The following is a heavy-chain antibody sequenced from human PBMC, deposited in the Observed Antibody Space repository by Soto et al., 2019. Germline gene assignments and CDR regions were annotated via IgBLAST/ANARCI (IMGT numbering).Heavy chain of an antibody. CDR2: IKPSGGST. CDR1: GYTFTNYY. CDR3: AREASKYSGMDV. Sequence: GASVKVSCKASGYTFTNYYMHWVRQAPGQGLEWMGVIKPSGGSTTYAQKFQGRVTMTRDTSTSTVYMELSSLISEDPTEYYCAREASKYSGMDVWGQGTTVTV. J-gene: IGHJ6*02. V-gene: IGHV1-46*01. D-gene: IGHD2-21*01.